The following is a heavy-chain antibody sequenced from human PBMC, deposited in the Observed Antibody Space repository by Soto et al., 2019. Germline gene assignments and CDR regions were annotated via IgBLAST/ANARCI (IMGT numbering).Heavy chain of an antibody. D-gene: IGHD2-8*01. J-gene: IGHJ4*02. CDR3: AKDRHLMVYASNIDY. V-gene: IGHV3-20*04. CDR1: GFTFDDYG. Sequence: GGSLRLSCAASGFTFDDYGMSWVRQAPGKGLEWVSGINWNGGSTGYADSVKGRFTISRDNAKNSLYLQMNSLRAEDKAVYYCAKDRHLMVYASNIDYWGQGTLVTVSS. CDR2: INWNGGST.